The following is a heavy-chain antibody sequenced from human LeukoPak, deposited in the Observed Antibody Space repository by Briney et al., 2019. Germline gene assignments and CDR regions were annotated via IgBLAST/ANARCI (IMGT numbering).Heavy chain of an antibody. CDR2: ISPYNGNT. Sequence: GASVKVSCKASGYTFTTYGISWVRQAPGQGLEWMGWISPYNGNTNYVQKLQGRVTMTTDTSTSTAYMELRSLRSDDTAVYYCARAPGGYSSEYLQHWGQGTLVTVSS. CDR1: GYTFTTYG. V-gene: IGHV1-18*01. J-gene: IGHJ1*01. CDR3: ARAPGGYSSEYLQH. D-gene: IGHD3-10*01.